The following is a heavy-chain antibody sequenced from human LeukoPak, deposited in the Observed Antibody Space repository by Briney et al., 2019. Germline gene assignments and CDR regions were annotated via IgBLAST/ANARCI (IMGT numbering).Heavy chain of an antibody. J-gene: IGHJ4*01. CDR2: ISVDSRST. CDR3: AKGIYSSGWSYFDY. D-gene: IGHD6-19*01. Sequence: GGPLRLSCAASGFTFSSYSMNWVRQAPGRGLEYVSAISVDSRSTHYADSVKGRFSISRDNSKNTLYLQMNSLRAEDTAVYYCAKGIYSSGWSYFDYWGHGTLVTVSS. CDR1: GFTFSSYS. V-gene: IGHV3-23*01.